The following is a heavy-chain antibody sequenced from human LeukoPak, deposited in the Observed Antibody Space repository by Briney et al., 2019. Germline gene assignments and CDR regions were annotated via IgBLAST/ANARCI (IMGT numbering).Heavy chain of an antibody. V-gene: IGHV1-69*01. Sequence: ASVKVSCKASGGTFSSYAISWVRQAPGQGLEWMGGIIPIFGTANYAQKFQGRVTITADESTSTAYMELSSLRSEGTAVYYCARDGGIWATNWFDPWGQGTLVTVSS. D-gene: IGHD3-16*01. CDR1: GGTFSSYA. CDR3: ARDGGIWATNWFDP. CDR2: IIPIFGTA. J-gene: IGHJ5*02.